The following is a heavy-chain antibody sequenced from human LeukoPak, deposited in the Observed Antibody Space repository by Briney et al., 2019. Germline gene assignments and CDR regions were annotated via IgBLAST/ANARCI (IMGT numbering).Heavy chain of an antibody. Sequence: GGSLRLSCAASGFIFSTYGMHWVRQAPGKGLEWVTFIRSDGSSKYYADSVKGRFTISRDNSKNTLYLQMNSLRAEDTAVYYCAKDVYSSSSGGFDYWGQGTLVTVSS. V-gene: IGHV3-30*02. CDR2: IRSDGSSK. J-gene: IGHJ4*02. CDR3: AKDVYSSSSGGFDY. D-gene: IGHD6-6*01. CDR1: GFIFSTYG.